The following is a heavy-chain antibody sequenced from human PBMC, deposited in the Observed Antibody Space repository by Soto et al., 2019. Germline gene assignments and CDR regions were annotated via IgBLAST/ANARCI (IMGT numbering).Heavy chain of an antibody. Sequence: EVQLLESGGGLVQPGGSLRLSCAASGFTFRSYAMRWVRQAPGKGLDWVSGIKHSGFNTFYADPVKGRFTVSRDNSKNTLYLEMNSMRAEDSAVYYGARVAPTFGDCANFDSWGQGMMVTVSS. J-gene: IGHJ4*02. CDR1: GFTFRSYA. D-gene: IGHD2-21*02. V-gene: IGHV3-23*01. CDR2: IKHSGFNT. CDR3: ARVAPTFGDCANFDS.